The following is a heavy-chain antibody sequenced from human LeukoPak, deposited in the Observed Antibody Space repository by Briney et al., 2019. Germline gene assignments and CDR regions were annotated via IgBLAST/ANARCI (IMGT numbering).Heavy chain of an antibody. CDR1: GGSMSRRSYY. D-gene: IGHD6-19*01. Sequence: SETLSLTCTVSGGSMSRRSYYWGWIRQPPGQGLEWIGSIYYSGSTYYNPSLKSRVTILVDTSKNQFSLKLSSVAAADTAVYYCARHDMTSSGNFDYWGQGTLVTVSS. CDR3: ARHDMTSSGNFDY. V-gene: IGHV4-39*01. J-gene: IGHJ4*02. CDR2: IYYSGST.